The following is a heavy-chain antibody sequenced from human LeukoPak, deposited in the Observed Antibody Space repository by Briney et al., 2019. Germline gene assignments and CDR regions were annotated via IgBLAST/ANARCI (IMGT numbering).Heavy chain of an antibody. V-gene: IGHV1-2*07. CDR3: ARGAHVRMYDSNHNCFDP. D-gene: IGHD3-22*01. J-gene: IGHJ5*02. CDR2: INPNSGGRT. CDR1: GYTFTGYY. Sequence: ASVKVSCKASGYTFTGYYMHWVRQAPGQGLEWMGWINPNSGGRTNYAHKFQGRVTMTRDMSTSTVYMELSSLRSEDTAVYYCARGAHVRMYDSNHNCFDPWGQGTLVTVSS.